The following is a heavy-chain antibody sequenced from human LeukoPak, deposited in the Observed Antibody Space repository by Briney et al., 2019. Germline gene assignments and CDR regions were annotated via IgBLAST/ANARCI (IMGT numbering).Heavy chain of an antibody. V-gene: IGHV1-18*01. CDR3: ARGAYVSSGYYPLHFDY. CDR2: ISAYNGNT. CDR1: GYTFTSYG. Sequence: ASVKVSCKASGYTFTSYGISWVRQAPGQGLEWMGWISAYNGNTISEQKLQGRVTMTTDTSTSTAYMELRSLRSDDTGVYYCARGAYVSSGYYPLHFDYWGQGTLVTVSS. J-gene: IGHJ4*02. D-gene: IGHD3-22*01.